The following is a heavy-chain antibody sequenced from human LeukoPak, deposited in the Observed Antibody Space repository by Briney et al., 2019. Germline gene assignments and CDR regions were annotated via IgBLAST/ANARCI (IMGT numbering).Heavy chain of an antibody. CDR3: ATYYYGSGSHYNWFDP. CDR2: INHSGST. D-gene: IGHD3-10*01. Sequence: SETLSLTCAVYGGSFSVYYWSWIRQPPGKGREGIGEINHSGSTNYNPSLKSRVTTSVDTSKNQFSLKLSSVTAADTAVYYCATYYYGSGSHYNWFDPWGQGTLVTVSS. CDR1: GGSFSVYY. J-gene: IGHJ5*02. V-gene: IGHV4-34*01.